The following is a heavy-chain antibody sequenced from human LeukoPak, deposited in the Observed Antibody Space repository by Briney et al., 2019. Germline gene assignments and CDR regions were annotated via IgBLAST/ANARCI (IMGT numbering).Heavy chain of an antibody. V-gene: IGHV3-23*01. J-gene: IGHJ4*02. CDR3: AKDYDILTSLYYFDY. Sequence: GGSLRLSCAASGFTFSSYAMSWVRQAPGKGLEWVSAISGSGGSTYYADSVKGWFTISRDNSKNTLYLQMNSLRAEDTAVYYCAKDYDILTSLYYFDYWGQGTLVTVSS. CDR1: GFTFSSYA. CDR2: ISGSGGST. D-gene: IGHD3-9*01.